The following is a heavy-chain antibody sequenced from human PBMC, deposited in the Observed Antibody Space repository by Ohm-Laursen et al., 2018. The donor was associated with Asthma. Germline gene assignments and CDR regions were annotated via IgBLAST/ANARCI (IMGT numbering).Heavy chain of an antibody. D-gene: IGHD3-9*01. CDR1: GASVGDSTWS. CDR2: MSYRGGI. J-gene: IGHJ4*02. Sequence: SQTLSLTCAVSGASVGDSTWSWSWVRQPPGRELEFIAYMSYRGGINYNPSLKSRVTLSTDTSTNQVSLRLSSVTAADTAVYFCARLDWAQSMFDSWGQGTLVTVSS. CDR3: ARLDWAQSMFDS. V-gene: IGHV4-59*02.